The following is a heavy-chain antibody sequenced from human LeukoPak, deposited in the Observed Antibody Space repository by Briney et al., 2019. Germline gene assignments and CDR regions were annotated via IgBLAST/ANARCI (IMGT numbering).Heavy chain of an antibody. CDR1: GYNFRDHY. V-gene: IGHV1-2*02. D-gene: IGHD6-13*01. CDR2: FNPLSGGT. J-gene: IGHJ6*03. Sequence: ASVRVSCKTSGYNFRDHYIHWVRLAPGQGLQWMGYFNPLSGGTKYEKKIQGRVTMTGDTSIATAFLELNGLKSDDTAVYCCARDSSSWETYYYYYMDVWGKGTTVTISS. CDR3: ARDSSSWETYYYYYMDV.